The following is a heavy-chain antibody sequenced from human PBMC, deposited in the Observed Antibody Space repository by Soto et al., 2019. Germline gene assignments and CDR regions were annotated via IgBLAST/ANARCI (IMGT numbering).Heavy chain of an antibody. CDR1: GGSISSSSYY. D-gene: IGHD3-22*01. CDR3: ARSPDYYDSSGSSWFDP. V-gene: IGHV4-39*01. CDR2: IYYSGST. Sequence: PSETLSLTCTVSGGSISSSSYYWGWIRQPPGKGLEWIGSIYYSGSTYYNPSLKSRVTISVDTSKNQFSLKLSSVTAADTAVYYCARSPDYYDSSGSSWFDPWGQGTLVTVSS. J-gene: IGHJ5*02.